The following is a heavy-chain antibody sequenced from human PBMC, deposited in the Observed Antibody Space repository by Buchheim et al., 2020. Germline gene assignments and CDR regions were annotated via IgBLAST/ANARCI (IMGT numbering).Heavy chain of an antibody. CDR1: GGSISSSSYY. Sequence: QLQLQESGPGLVKPSETLSLTCTVSGGSISSSSYYWGWIRQPPGKGLEWIGSIYYSGSTYYNPSLKSRVTISVDTSKNQFSLKLSSVTAADTAVYYCASDRFWSGYYWYFDLWGRGTL. CDR2: IYYSGST. D-gene: IGHD3-3*01. J-gene: IGHJ2*01. V-gene: IGHV4-39*01. CDR3: ASDRFWSGYYWYFDL.